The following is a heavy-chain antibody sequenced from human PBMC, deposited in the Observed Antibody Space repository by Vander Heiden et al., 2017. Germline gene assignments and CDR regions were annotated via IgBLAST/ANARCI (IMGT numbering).Heavy chain of an antibody. CDR3: ARAIDYDFWSGYSLDYYGMDV. D-gene: IGHD3-3*01. CDR2: IYPCDSDT. CDR1: GYSFTSYW. Sequence: EVQLVQSGAEVKKPGESLKISCRGSGYSFTSYWIGWVRQMPGKGLEGMGIIYPCDSDTRYSPSFQGQVTISADKSISTAYLQWSSLKASDTAMYYCARAIDYDFWSGYSLDYYGMDVWGQGTTVTVSS. V-gene: IGHV5-51*01. J-gene: IGHJ6*02.